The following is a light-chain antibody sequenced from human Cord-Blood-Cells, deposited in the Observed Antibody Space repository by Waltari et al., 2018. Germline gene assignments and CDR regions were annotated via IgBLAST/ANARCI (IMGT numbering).Light chain of an antibody. J-gene: IGKJ2*03. Sequence: DIQMTQPPSSLSASVGDRVTITCRASQSISSYLNWYQQKPGKAPKLLIYAASSLQSGVPSRFSGSRSETEFTFTISSLQPEYFSTYSYQQSYRTPYSLVHGTKL. CDR1: QSISSY. CDR3: QQSYRTPYS. V-gene: IGKV1-39*01. CDR2: AAS.